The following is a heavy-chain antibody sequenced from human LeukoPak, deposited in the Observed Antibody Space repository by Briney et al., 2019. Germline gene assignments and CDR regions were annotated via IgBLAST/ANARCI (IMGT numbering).Heavy chain of an antibody. Sequence: GGSLRLSCAASGFTVNTNYMSWVRQAPGKGLEWVSIMHSVGTTYYADSVKGRFTFSRDNSKNTLYLQMNNLRAEDTAVYYCARDGSSGRGYYYYYGMDIWGEGTTVTVSS. CDR3: ARDGSSGRGYYYYYGMDI. V-gene: IGHV3-53*01. J-gene: IGHJ6*04. D-gene: IGHD1-26*01. CDR2: MHSVGTT. CDR1: GFTVNTNY.